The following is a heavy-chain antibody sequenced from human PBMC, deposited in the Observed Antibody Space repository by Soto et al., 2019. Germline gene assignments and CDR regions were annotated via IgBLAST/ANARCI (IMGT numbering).Heavy chain of an antibody. CDR1: VFTFSNAW. J-gene: IGHJ6*02. D-gene: IGHD2-2*01. CDR2: IKSKTAGGTT. V-gene: IGHV3-15*01. Sequence: GGALRLSCVGSVFTFSNAWMNWVRQAPGMGLEWVGRIKSKTAGGTTDYVAAVKGRFSISRDDSRNMVYLQMNSLKIEDTAMYYCTTALGYCSSPSCYDYYYSFGLDVWGQGATVTVS. CDR3: TTALGYCSSPSCYDYYYSFGLDV.